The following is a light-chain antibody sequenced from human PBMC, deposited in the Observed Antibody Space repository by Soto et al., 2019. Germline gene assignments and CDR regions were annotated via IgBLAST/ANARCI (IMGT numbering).Light chain of an antibody. CDR2: GAS. CDR1: QSVSSSY. J-gene: IGKJ2*01. CDR3: QQYGSSPNT. V-gene: IGKV3-20*01. Sequence: EIVLTQSPGTLSLSPGERATLSCRASQSVSSSYLAWYQHKPGQAPRLLIYGASSRATGIPDRFSGSGSGTDFTLTISRLEPEDFAAYYCQQYGSSPNTFGQGTKLEIK.